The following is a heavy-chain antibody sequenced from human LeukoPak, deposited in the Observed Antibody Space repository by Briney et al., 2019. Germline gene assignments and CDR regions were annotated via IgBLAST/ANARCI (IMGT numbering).Heavy chain of an antibody. CDR1: GGSIRSYY. D-gene: IGHD5-18*01. CDR3: ARSRGYSYDLVY. J-gene: IGHJ4*02. Sequence: PSETLSLTCTVSGGSIRSYYWSWIRQPPGKGLEWIGYIYYSGSTNYNPSLKSRVTISVDTSKNQLSLKLSSVTAADTAVYYCARSRGYSYDLVYWGQGTLVTVSS. V-gene: IGHV4-59*01. CDR2: IYYSGST.